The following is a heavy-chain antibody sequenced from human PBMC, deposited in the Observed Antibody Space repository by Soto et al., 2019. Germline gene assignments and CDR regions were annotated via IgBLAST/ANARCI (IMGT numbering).Heavy chain of an antibody. CDR3: ARSGGLDRDFNY. V-gene: IGHV1-69*12. J-gene: IGHJ4*02. Sequence: QVQLVQSGAEVKKPGSSVKVSCKASGGTFSSDSFSWVRQAPGQGLEWMGGIIPMFDTPLYSQKFQERVTITADESTSTAYMQLSSLGSGDTAVYYCARSGGLDRDFNYWGQGSLVTVSS. CDR2: IIPMFDTP. D-gene: IGHD2-15*01. CDR1: GGTFSSDS.